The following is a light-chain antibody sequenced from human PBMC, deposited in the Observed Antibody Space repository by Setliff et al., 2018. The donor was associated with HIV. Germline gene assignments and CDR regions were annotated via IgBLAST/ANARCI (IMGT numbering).Light chain of an antibody. CDR1: SSDVGSYNL. CDR3: SSYTSSTPLYV. CDR2: DVN. J-gene: IGLJ1*01. Sequence: QSALAQPASVSGSPGQSITISCTGTSSDVGSYNLVSWYQQHPGKAPKLMIYDVNNRPSGVSNRFSGSKSGNTASLTISGLQAEDEADYYCSSYTSSTPLYVFGTGTKVTVL. V-gene: IGLV2-14*02.